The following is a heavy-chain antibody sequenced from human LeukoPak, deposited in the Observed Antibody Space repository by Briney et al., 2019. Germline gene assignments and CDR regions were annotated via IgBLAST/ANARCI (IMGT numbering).Heavy chain of an antibody. V-gene: IGHV4-59*01. CDR3: SRLSRYYYFMDV. CDR2: IYYSGST. Sequence: SETLSLTCAVSGGSISSYYWSWIRQPPGKGLEWIGYIYYSGSTNYNPSLKSRVTISVDTSKNQFSLKLSSVTGADTAVYYCSRLSRYYYFMDVWGKGTTVTVSS. CDR1: GGSISSYY. D-gene: IGHD5/OR15-5a*01. J-gene: IGHJ6*03.